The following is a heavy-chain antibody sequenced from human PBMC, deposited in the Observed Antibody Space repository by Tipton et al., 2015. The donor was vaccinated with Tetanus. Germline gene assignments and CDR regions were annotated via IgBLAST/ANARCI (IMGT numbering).Heavy chain of an antibody. Sequence: TLSLTCTVSGGSISSAGYYWSWIRQHPGKGLEWIGYIYYSGSTYYNPSLKSRLTISVDTSKNQFSLKLSSGTAADTAVYYCASRDREQGKFDSWGQGTLVTVSS. CDR3: ASRDREQGKFDS. J-gene: IGHJ4*02. V-gene: IGHV4-31*03. CDR2: IYYSGST. D-gene: IGHD7-27*01. CDR1: GGSISSAGYY.